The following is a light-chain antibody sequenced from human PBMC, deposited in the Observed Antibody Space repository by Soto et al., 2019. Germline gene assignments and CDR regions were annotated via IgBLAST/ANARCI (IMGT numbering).Light chain of an antibody. Sequence: LLTQSPGTLSLSPGERATLSCRASQRVSSNYLAWYQHKPGQAPRLLIYGASSRAIGIPDRFSGSGSGTDFTLTISRLESEDFAIYYCQQYGSSPRTFGRGTKVEIK. J-gene: IGKJ1*01. CDR3: QQYGSSPRT. CDR1: QRVSSNY. CDR2: GAS. V-gene: IGKV3-20*01.